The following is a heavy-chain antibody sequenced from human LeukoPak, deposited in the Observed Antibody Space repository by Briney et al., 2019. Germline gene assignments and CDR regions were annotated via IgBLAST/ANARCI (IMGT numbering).Heavy chain of an antibody. V-gene: IGHV3-30*18. CDR2: ISYDGSNK. D-gene: IGHD2-21*02. CDR3: AKEGGTYCGGDCYPFHYMDV. Sequence: GRSLRLSCAASGFTFSSYGMHWVRQAPGKGLEWVAVISYDGSNKYYADSVKGRFTISRDNSKNTLYLQMNSLRAEDTAVYYRAKEGGTYCGGDCYPFHYMDVWGKGTTVTISS. CDR1: GFTFSSYG. J-gene: IGHJ6*03.